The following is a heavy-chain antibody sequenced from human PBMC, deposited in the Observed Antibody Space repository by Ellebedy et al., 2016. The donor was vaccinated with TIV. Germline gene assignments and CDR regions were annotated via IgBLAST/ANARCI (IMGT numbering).Heavy chain of an antibody. CDR1: GFTFGRAW. Sequence: GESLKISCAASGFTFGRAWMNWVRQTPGKGLEWVGRIKSKRDDETTEYAAPVKGRFTISRHDSDNMFSLQMNSLKAEDTAVYYCTTGFSTAWHDHCWGQGTLVTVSS. CDR2: IKSKRDDETT. CDR3: TTGFSTAWHDHC. J-gene: IGHJ4*02. D-gene: IGHD3-3*01. V-gene: IGHV3-15*07.